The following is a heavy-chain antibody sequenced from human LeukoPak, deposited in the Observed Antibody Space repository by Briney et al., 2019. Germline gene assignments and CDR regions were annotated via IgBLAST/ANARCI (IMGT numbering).Heavy chain of an antibody. CDR1: GFTFSSYS. V-gene: IGHV3-21*01. CDR3: TRTYGSVSYSPY. Sequence: PGGSLRLSCAASGFTFSSYSMDWVRQAPGKGLEWVSSITSSSTYIYYADSVKGRFTVSRDNAKNSLYLQMNSLRAEDTALYYCTRTYGSVSYSPYWGQGTLVTVSS. CDR2: ITSSSTYI. J-gene: IGHJ4*02. D-gene: IGHD3-10*01.